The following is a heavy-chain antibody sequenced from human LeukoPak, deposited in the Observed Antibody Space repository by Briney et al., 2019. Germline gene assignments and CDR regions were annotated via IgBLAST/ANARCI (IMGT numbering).Heavy chain of an antibody. CDR1: GFTVSNNY. D-gene: IGHD1-26*01. Sequence: PGGSLRLSCAATGFTVSNNYMSWVRQAPGRGLEWVSAIYSGGSTDYADSVKGRFTISRDNSKNTLYLQMNNLRAEDTAFYYCARGRPVGASTVEDYWGQGTLVTVSS. V-gene: IGHV3-66*01. CDR2: IYSGGST. CDR3: ARGRPVGASTVEDY. J-gene: IGHJ4*02.